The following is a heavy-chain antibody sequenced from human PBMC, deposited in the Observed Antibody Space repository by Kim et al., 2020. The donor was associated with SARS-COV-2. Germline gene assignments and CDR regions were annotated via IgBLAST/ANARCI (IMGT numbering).Heavy chain of an antibody. J-gene: IGHJ2*01. CDR2: YYRGGP. V-gene: IGHV4-59*09. CDR3: ARGFDL. Sequence: YYRGGPNYTPTHKSRVTISVDTSKNQFSLKLSSVTAADTAVYYCARGFDLWGRGTLVTVSS.